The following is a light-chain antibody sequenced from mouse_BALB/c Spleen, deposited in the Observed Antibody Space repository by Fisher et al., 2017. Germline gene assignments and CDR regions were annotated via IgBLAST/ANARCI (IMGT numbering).Light chain of an antibody. V-gene: IGKV4-69*01. Sequence: IVMTQSPAIMSASPGEKVTMTCRASSSVSYMHWYQQKPGSSPKPWIYDTSNLASGVPARFSGSGSGTFYSLTISSVEAEDAADYYCHQWSSYPTFGAGTKLELK. CDR3: HQWSSYPT. CDR2: DTS. J-gene: IGKJ5*01. CDR1: SSVSY.